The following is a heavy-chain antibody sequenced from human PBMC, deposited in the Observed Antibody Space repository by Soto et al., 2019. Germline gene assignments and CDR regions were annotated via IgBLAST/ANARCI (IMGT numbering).Heavy chain of an antibody. V-gene: IGHV3-23*01. CDR2: ISGSGGST. D-gene: IGHD6-19*01. J-gene: IGHJ6*02. CDR1: GFTFSSYA. Sequence: GGSLRLSCAASGFTFSSYAMSWVRQAPGKGLEWVSAISGSGGSTYYADSVKGRSTISRDNSKNTLYLQMNSLRAEDTAVYYCAKVGQWLPPYYYYYYGMDVWGQGTTVTVSS. CDR3: AKVGQWLPPYYYYYYGMDV.